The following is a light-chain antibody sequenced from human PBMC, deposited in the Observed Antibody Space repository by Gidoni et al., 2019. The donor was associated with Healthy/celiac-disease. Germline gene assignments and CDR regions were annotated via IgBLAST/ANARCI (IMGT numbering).Light chain of an antibody. CDR2: AAS. Sequence: DIQMTQSPSSLSASVGDRVTITCRASQSFSSYLNWYQQKPGKAPKLLIYAASSLQSGVPSRFSGSGSGTDFTLTSSSLQPEDFATCYCQQSYSTTWTFGQGTKVEIK. CDR3: QQSYSTTWT. CDR1: QSFSSY. J-gene: IGKJ1*01. V-gene: IGKV1-39*01.